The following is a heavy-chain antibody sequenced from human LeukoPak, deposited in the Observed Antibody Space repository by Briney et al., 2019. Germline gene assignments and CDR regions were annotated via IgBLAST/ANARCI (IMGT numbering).Heavy chain of an antibody. Sequence: SQTLSLTCAISGDSVSSNSAARNWIRQSPSRGLEWLGRTYYRSKWYNDYAVSVKSRITINPDTSKNQFSLQLNSVTPVDTAVYYCARGGIQLWLHYFDYWGQGTLVTVSS. CDR1: GDSVSSNSAA. J-gene: IGHJ4*02. V-gene: IGHV6-1*01. D-gene: IGHD5-18*01. CDR3: ARGGIQLWLHYFDY. CDR2: TYYRSKWYN.